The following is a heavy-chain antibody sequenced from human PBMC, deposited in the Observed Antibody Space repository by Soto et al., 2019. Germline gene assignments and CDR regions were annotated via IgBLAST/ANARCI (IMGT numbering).Heavy chain of an antibody. CDR2: ISGGAT. D-gene: IGHD3-10*01. CDR1: GFTFRDYG. Sequence: EVQLLESGGGLVQPGGSRRLSCAASGFTFRDYGMSWVRQAPGKGLEWVSGISGGATYYADSVKGRFVISSDDSKNTLYLEMDSLRFEDTAVYYCTKDSGWTSADWGQGNLVTVSS. CDR3: TKDSGWTSAD. J-gene: IGHJ4*02. V-gene: IGHV3-23*01.